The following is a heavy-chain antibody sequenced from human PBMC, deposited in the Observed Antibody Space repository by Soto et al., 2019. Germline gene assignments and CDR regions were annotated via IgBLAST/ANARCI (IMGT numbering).Heavy chain of an antibody. CDR2: IVWNDDR. J-gene: IGHJ4*01. V-gene: IGHV2-70*01. CDR1: GFSLSTTGMC. CDR3: ARLVAVPGLGHDY. D-gene: IGHD6-19*01. Sequence: GSGPTLVNPTETLTLTRTLSGFSLSTTGMCVSWIRQPPGKALEWLALIVWNDDRYYSTSLRSRLSISKDAPKNPVVLTMANLDHMDTATYYCARLVAVPGLGHDYWGHGTLVTASS.